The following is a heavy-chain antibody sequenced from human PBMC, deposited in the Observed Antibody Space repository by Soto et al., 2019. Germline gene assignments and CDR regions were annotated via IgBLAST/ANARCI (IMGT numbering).Heavy chain of an antibody. V-gene: IGHV4-4*02. J-gene: IGHJ6*02. CDR1: GGSISSSNW. D-gene: IGHD3-9*01. CDR3: AREETQDSYYDILTGFRRYYGMDV. Sequence: SETLSLTCAVSGGSISSSNWWSWVRQPPGKGLEWIGEIYLSGSTNYIPSLKSRFTISVDKSKNQFSLKLSFVTAADTAVYYCAREETQDSYYDILTGFRRYYGMDVWGQGTTVTVSS. CDR2: IYLSGST.